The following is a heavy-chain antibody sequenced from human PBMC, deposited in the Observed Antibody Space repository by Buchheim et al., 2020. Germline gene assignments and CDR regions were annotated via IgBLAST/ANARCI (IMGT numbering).Heavy chain of an antibody. J-gene: IGHJ6*02. V-gene: IGHV1-8*01. CDR3: ARGLYCSSTSCYYYYYYGMDV. D-gene: IGHD2-2*01. CDR1: GYTFTSYD. CDR2: MNPNSGNT. Sequence: QVQLVQSGAEVKKPGALVKVSCKASGYTFTSYDINWVRQATGQGLEWMGWMNPNSGNTGYAQKFQGRVTMTRNTSISTAYMELSSLRSEDTAVYYCARGLYCSSTSCYYYYYYGMDVWGQGTT.